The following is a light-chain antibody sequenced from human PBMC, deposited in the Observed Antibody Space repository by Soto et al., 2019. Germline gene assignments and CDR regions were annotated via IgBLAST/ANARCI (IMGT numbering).Light chain of an antibody. J-gene: IGKJ5*01. Sequence: DIPLTHSPSSLSASVGDRVIITCRASQTISSHLNWYQQKPGKAPNLLVYAASSLQSGVPSRFTGSGSGTDFNLTISSLQPEDFATYFCQQSYTTPITFGQGTRLEIK. CDR1: QTISSH. CDR2: AAS. V-gene: IGKV1-39*01. CDR3: QQSYTTPIT.